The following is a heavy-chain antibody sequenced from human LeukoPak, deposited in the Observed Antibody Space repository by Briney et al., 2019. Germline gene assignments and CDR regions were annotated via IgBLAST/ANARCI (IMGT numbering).Heavy chain of an antibody. CDR3: ARSDCTNAVCPFDY. CDR2: FNPSGIT. J-gene: IGHJ4*02. D-gene: IGHD2-8*01. Sequence: SETLSLKCTVYGGSFTNYYWTWVRQPPGKGLEWIGEFNPSGITNSNPSPESRVTISIDTSNNQVSLELTSVTAADTAVYYCARSDCTNAVCPFDYWGQGTLVTVSS. CDR1: GGSFTNYY. V-gene: IGHV4-34*01.